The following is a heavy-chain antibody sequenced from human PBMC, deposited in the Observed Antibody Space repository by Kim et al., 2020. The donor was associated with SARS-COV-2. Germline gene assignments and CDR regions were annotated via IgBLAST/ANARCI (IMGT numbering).Heavy chain of an antibody. V-gene: IGHV7-4-1*02. CDR3: ARDMGGYYYGMDV. D-gene: IGHD3-22*01. J-gene: IGHJ6*02. Sequence: YAQAFTGRFFCSLDTSVSTAYLQISSLKAEDTAVYYCARDMGGYYYGMDVWGQGTTVTVYS.